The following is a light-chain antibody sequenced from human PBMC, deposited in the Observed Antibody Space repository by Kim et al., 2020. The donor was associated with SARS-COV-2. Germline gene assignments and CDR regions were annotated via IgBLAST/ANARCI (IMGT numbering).Light chain of an antibody. Sequence: GQSITISCTETSSVVGAYNYVSWYQQHPGRAPKLMIYDVTDRPSEVSNRFSGSKSGNTASLTISGLQAEDEADYYCTSYTGSDTLIFGGGTQLTVL. V-gene: IGLV2-14*03. CDR2: DVT. J-gene: IGLJ2*01. CDR3: TSYTGSDTLI. CDR1: SSVVGAYNY.